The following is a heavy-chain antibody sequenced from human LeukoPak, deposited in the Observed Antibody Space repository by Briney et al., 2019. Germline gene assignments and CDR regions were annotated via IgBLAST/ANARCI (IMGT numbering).Heavy chain of an antibody. J-gene: IGHJ2*01. CDR2: IYTSGNT. CDR3: ARGYCDSRSCFWYFDL. CDR1: GRSISSASYY. Sequence: SETLSLTCSVSGRSISSASYYWSWIRQPAGKGLEWIGRIYTSGNTDYNPSLKSGVSMSVDTSKNQFSLQLSSVTAADTAVYYCARGYCDSRSCFWYFDLWGPGTLVTVSS. D-gene: IGHD2/OR15-2a*01. V-gene: IGHV4-61*02.